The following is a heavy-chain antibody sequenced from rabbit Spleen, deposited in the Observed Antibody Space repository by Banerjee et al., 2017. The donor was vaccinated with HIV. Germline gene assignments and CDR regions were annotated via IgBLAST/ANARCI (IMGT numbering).Heavy chain of an antibody. CDR1: GFSFSSSYY. J-gene: IGHJ4*01. V-gene: IGHV1S40*01. Sequence: QSLEESGGGLVQSEGSLTLTCTASGFSFSSSYYMCWVRQAPGKGLEWIGCIYTGDGSTAYASWAKGRFTVSKTSSTTVTLQLNSLTAADTATYFCARGSAAMTMVITGYYLSLWGPGTLVTVS. CDR3: ARGSAAMTMVITGYYLSL. CDR2: IYTGDGST. D-gene: IGHD2-1*01.